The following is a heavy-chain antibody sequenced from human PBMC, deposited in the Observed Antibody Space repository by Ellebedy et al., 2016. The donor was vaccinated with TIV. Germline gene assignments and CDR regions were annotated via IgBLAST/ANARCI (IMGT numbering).Heavy chain of an antibody. J-gene: IGHJ3*02. Sequence: MPSETLSLTCTVSGGSISSGDYYWSWIRQPPGKGLVWIAYIYYSGRTYYNPSLKSRVTISVDTSKNQFSLKLSSVTAADTAVYYCARELRYYDSSGFHLSACDIWGQGTMVTVSS. CDR1: GGSISSGDYY. CDR3: ARELRYYDSSGFHLSACDI. V-gene: IGHV4-30-4*01. CDR2: IYYSGRT. D-gene: IGHD3-22*01.